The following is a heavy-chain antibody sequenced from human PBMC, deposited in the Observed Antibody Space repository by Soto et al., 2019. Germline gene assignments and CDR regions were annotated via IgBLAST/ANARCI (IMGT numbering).Heavy chain of an antibody. D-gene: IGHD3-16*02. CDR2: INSGGST. CDR3: ARQSLRRPFGRLILVALDS. Sequence: SETLSLTCAVYGGSFSGYYWSWIRQSPGEGLEWIGDINSGGSTNYSPSFMSRVTISVDTTDNQFSLKLNSVTAADTAVYYCARQSLRRPFGRLILVALDSWGLGSLVT. CDR1: GGSFSGYY. J-gene: IGHJ5*02. V-gene: IGHV4-34*01.